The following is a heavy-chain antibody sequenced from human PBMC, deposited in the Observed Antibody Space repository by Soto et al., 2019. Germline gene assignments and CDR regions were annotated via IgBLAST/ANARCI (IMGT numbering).Heavy chain of an antibody. D-gene: IGHD1-26*01. V-gene: IGHV3-30-3*01. J-gene: IGHJ6*02. CDR3: ARSVGIDYYYYGMDV. CDR2: ISYDGSNK. CDR1: GFTFSRYA. Sequence: QVQLVESGGGVVQPGRSLRLSCAASGFTFSRYAMPWVRQAPGKGLEWVAVISYDGSNKYYADSVKGRFTISRDNSKNTLYLQMNSLRSEDTAVYYCARSVGIDYYYYGMDVWGQGTTVTVSS.